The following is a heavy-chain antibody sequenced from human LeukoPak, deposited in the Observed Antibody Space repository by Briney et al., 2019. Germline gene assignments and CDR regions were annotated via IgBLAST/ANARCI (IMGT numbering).Heavy chain of an antibody. CDR3: AKDLFLGLYDSSGYYVRARNAFDY. J-gene: IGHJ4*02. V-gene: IGHV3-23*01. CDR1: GFTFSSYA. CDR2: ISGSGGST. Sequence: GGSLRLSCAASGFTFSSYAMSWVRQAPGKGLEWVSAISGSGGSTYYADSVKGRFTISRDNSKNTLYLQMNSLRAEDTAVYYCAKDLFLGLYDSSGYYVRARNAFDYWGRGTLVTVSS. D-gene: IGHD3-22*01.